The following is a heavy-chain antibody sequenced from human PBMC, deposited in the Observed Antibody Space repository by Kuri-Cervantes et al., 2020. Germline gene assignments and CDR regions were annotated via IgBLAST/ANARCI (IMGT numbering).Heavy chain of an antibody. V-gene: IGHV4-34*01. CDR1: GGCFSGYY. D-gene: IGHD6-19*01. J-gene: IGHJ5*02. Sequence: SETLSLTCAVYGGCFSGYYWSWIRQPPGKGLEWIGSIYYSGSTYYNPSLKSRVTISVDTSKNQFSLKLSSVTAADTAVYYCARGQWLVRKRSNVVPFDPWGQGTLVTVSS. CDR2: IYYSGST. CDR3: ARGQWLVRKRSNVVPFDP.